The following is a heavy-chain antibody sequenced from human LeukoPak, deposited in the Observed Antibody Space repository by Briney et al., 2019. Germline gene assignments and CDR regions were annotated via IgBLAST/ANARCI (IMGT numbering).Heavy chain of an antibody. Sequence: GGSLRLSCAASGFTFSSYAMSWVRQAPGKGLEWVSAISGSGGSTYYADSVKGRFTISRDNSKNTLYLQMNSLRAEDTAVYYCAKDHSSGWYGGYYFDYRGQGTLVTVSS. CDR2: ISGSGGST. CDR1: GFTFSSYA. V-gene: IGHV3-23*01. J-gene: IGHJ4*02. CDR3: AKDHSSGWYGGYYFDY. D-gene: IGHD6-19*01.